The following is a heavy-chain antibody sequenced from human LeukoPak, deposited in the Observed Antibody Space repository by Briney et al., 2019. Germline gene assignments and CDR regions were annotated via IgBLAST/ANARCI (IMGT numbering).Heavy chain of an antibody. D-gene: IGHD3-22*01. CDR1: GFIFTTSG. CDR2: TSDTGHTI. CDR3: AREVHYYDSSGYPDS. J-gene: IGHJ5*01. V-gene: IGHV3-48*02. Sequence: GGSLRLSCAASGFIFTTSGMNWVRQAPGKGLEWLAYTSDTGHTIYYADSVKGRFTISRDNAKNSLYLQMNSLRDEDTAVYYCAREVHYYDSSGYPDSWGQGTLVTVSS.